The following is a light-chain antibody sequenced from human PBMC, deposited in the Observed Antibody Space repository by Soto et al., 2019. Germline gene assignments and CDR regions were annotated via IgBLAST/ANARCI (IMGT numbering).Light chain of an antibody. CDR1: QSISSW. V-gene: IGKV1-5*03. J-gene: IGKJ4*01. CDR2: KAS. Sequence: DIQMTQSPSTLSASVGDRVTITCRASQSISSWLAWYQQKPGKAPKFLIYKASVLESGVPSRFSGSGSGTEFTLTISSLQPDDFATYYCQQYNSYPLPFGGGTKVEIK. CDR3: QQYNSYPLP.